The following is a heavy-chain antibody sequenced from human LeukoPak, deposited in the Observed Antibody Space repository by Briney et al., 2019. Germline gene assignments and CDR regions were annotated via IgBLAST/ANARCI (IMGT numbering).Heavy chain of an antibody. CDR1: GFAFTSYT. CDR3: ARDGRIDF. J-gene: IGHJ4*02. Sequence: GGSLRLSCVASGFAFTSYTMTWVRQAPGKGLEWVSSISSTNTYIYYPDSVKGRFTISRDNAKNSLYLQMNSLSVGDTAIYYRARDGRIDFWGQGTLVTVSS. V-gene: IGHV3-21*01. CDR2: ISSTNTYI. D-gene: IGHD3/OR15-3a*01.